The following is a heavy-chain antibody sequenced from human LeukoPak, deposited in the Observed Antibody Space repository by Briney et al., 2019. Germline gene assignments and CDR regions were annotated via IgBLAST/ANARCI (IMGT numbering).Heavy chain of an antibody. Sequence: ASVTVSFKASGYTFTTYGISRVRQAPGQGLEWMGWISAYNGNTNYAQKLQGRVTMTTDTSTSTAYMELRSLRSDDTAVYYCAGSIAAAGMRGFDPWGQGTLVTVSS. V-gene: IGHV1-18*01. D-gene: IGHD6-13*01. CDR2: ISAYNGNT. CDR1: GYTFTTYG. J-gene: IGHJ5*02. CDR3: AGSIAAAGMRGFDP.